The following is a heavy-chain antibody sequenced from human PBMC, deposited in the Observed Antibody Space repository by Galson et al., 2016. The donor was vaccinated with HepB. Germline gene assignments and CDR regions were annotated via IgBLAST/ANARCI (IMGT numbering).Heavy chain of an antibody. Sequence: SLRLSCAASGFTFNNAWMSWVRQAPGKGLEWVGRIKSKTDGGTPDYAAPVKGRFTISRDDSKNTLYPQMNSLKTEDTAVYYCTTDSPDYGDSDTWGQGTLVTVSS. V-gene: IGHV3-15*01. CDR2: IKSKTDGGTP. J-gene: IGHJ5*02. CDR3: TTDSPDYGDSDT. D-gene: IGHD4-17*01. CDR1: GFTFNNAW.